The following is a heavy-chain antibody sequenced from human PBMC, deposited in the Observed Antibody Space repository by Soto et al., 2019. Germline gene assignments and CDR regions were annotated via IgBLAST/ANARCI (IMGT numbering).Heavy chain of an antibody. D-gene: IGHD3-10*01. V-gene: IGHV3-23*01. CDR2: ISGSGGGT. CDR1: GFTFSTYA. J-gene: IGHJ4*02. Sequence: GSLRLSCAASGFTFSTYAMGWVRQAPGKGLEWVSAISGSGGGTYYADSLKGRSTISRDNSKNTLFLQMNSLRAEDTAVYYCAKDRDDYFDYWGQGTLVTVSS. CDR3: AKDRDDYFDY.